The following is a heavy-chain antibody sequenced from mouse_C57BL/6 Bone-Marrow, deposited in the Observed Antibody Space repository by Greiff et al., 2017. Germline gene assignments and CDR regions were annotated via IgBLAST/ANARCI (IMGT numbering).Heavy chain of an antibody. D-gene: IGHD2-4*01. V-gene: IGHV1-55*01. CDR2: IYPGSGST. Sequence: QVQLQQPGAELVKPGASVKMSCKASGYTFTSYWITWVKQRPGQGLEWIGDIYPGSGSTNYNEKFKSKDTLTVDTSSSTAYRQLSSLTSEDSAVYYCARSSGLRFAYWGQGTLVTVAA. J-gene: IGHJ3*01. CDR1: GYTFTSYW. CDR3: ARSSGLRFAY.